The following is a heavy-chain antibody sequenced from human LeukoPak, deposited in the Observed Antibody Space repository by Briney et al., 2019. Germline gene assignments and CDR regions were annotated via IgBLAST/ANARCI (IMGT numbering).Heavy chain of an antibody. CDR2: IYYSGST. CDR3: ARVAFDMAAAGTFSEYFQH. Sequence: PSETLSLTCTVSGGSIRSSSYYWGWMRQPPGNGLEWIGSIYYSGSTYYNPSLKSRVTISVDTSKNQFSLKLSSVTAADTAVYYCARVAFDMAAAGTFSEYFQHWGQGTLVTVSS. V-gene: IGHV4-39*07. D-gene: IGHD6-13*01. J-gene: IGHJ1*01. CDR1: GGSIRSSSYY.